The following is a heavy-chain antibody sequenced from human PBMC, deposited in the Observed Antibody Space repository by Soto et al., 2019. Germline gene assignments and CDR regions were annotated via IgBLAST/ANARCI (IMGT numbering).Heavy chain of an antibody. Sequence: GGSLRLSCAASGFTFSSYSMNWVRQAPGKGLEWVSYISSSSSTIYYADSVKSRFTISRDNAKNSRYLQMNSLRAEDTAVYYCARGGEESSSWYDSYYYYMDVWGKGTTVTVSS. CDR2: ISSSSSTI. J-gene: IGHJ6*03. D-gene: IGHD6-13*01. V-gene: IGHV3-48*01. CDR1: GFTFSSYS. CDR3: ARGGEESSSWYDSYYYYMDV.